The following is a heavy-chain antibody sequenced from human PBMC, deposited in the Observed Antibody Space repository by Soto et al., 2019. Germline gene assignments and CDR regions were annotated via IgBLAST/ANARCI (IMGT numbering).Heavy chain of an antibody. J-gene: IGHJ4*02. CDR3: ARSFIAVAVHFDY. CDR2: IYYSGST. V-gene: IGHV4-59*01. D-gene: IGHD6-19*01. Sequence: SETLSLTCTVSGGSISSYYWSWIRQPPGKGLEWIGYIYYSGSTNYNPSLKSRVTISVDTSKNQFSLKLSSVTAADTAVYYCARSFIAVAVHFDYWGQGTLVTVSS. CDR1: GGSISSYY.